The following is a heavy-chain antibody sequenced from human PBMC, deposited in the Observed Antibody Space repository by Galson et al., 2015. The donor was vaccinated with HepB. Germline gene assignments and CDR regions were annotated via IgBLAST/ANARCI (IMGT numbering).Heavy chain of an antibody. CDR1: GYTFTSYA. D-gene: IGHD5-12*01. V-gene: IGHV7-4-1*02. CDR3: ARDPGTNHSGYDSRSNY. J-gene: IGHJ4*02. Sequence: SVKVSCKASGYTFTSYAMNWVRQAPGQGLEWMGWINTNTGNPTYAQGFTGRFVFSLDTSVSTAYLQISSLKAEDTAVYYCARDPGTNHSGYDSRSNYWGQGTLVTVSS. CDR2: INTNTGNP.